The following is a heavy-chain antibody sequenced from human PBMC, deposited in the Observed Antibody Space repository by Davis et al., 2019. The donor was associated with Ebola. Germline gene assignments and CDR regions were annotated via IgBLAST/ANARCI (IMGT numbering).Heavy chain of an antibody. D-gene: IGHD2-15*01. CDR1: GYTFTGYY. V-gene: IGHV1-2*06. J-gene: IGHJ4*02. CDR3: ARLGYCSGGSCYHFDY. CDR2: INPNSGGT. Sequence: ASVKVSCKASGYTFTGYYMHWVRQAPGQGLEWMGRINPNSGGTNYAQKFQGRVTMTRDTSISTAYMDLSRLRSDDTAVYYCARLGYCSGGSCYHFDYWGQGTLVTVSS.